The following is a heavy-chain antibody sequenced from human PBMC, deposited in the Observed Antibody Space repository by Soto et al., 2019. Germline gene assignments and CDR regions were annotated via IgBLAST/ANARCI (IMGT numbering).Heavy chain of an antibody. CDR1: GYSFTSSW. V-gene: IGHV5-10-1*01. D-gene: IGHD6-13*01. Sequence: GESLKISCKGSGYSFTSSWISWVRQKPGKGLEWMGRIDPSDSYTNYSPSFQGHVSISADKSINTAYLQWTSLKASDSAMYYCARHQWGSSWYDYHYGMDVWGQGTTVTVSS. CDR2: IDPSDSYT. J-gene: IGHJ6*02. CDR3: ARHQWGSSWYDYHYGMDV.